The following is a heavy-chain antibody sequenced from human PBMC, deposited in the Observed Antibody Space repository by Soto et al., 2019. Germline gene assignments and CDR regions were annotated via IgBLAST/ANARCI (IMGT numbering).Heavy chain of an antibody. V-gene: IGHV4-59*01. D-gene: IGHD6-19*01. CDR3: ARFGSSGWGYYYYYGMDV. J-gene: IGHJ6*02. CDR2: IYYSGST. Sequence: ASETLSLTCTVSGGSISSYYWSWIRQPPGKGLEWIGYIYYSGSTNYNPSLKSRVTISVDTSKNQFSLKLSSVTAADTAVYYCARFGSSGWGYYYYYGMDVWGQGTTVTVSS. CDR1: GGSISSYY.